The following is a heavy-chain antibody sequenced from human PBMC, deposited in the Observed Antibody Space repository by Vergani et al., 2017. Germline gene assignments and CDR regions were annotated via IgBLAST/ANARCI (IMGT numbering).Heavy chain of an antibody. Sequence: EVQLLESGGGLVQPGGSPRLFCSASGFTLSSYAMSWVRQAPGEGVEWVLGISGSGGSTYYADYVKGRFTIFRNNSKNALYLKMNNLRTEDTAVYYCEKDGSYSSGNDYWGQGTLVTVSS. V-gene: IGHV3-23*01. CDR2: ISGSGGST. J-gene: IGHJ4*02. CDR1: GFTLSSYA. D-gene: IGHD6-19*01. CDR3: EKDGSYSSGNDY.